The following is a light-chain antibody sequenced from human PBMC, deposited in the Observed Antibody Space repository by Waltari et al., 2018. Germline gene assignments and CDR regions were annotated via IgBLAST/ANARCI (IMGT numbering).Light chain of an antibody. CDR3: YSASDDNLI. CDR2: RDS. J-gene: IGLJ2*01. Sequence: SYELTQPSSVSVSPGQTAKITCSGDIPTEKYARWIQKKPGQAPVMLIYRDSERPSGVPERFSGSSSGPTVTLTISGAQDEDEADYYCYSASDDNLIFGGGTKLTVL. CDR1: IPTEKY. V-gene: IGLV3-27*01.